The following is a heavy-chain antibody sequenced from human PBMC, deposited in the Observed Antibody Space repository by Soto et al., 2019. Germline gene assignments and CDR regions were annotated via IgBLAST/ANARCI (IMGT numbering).Heavy chain of an antibody. CDR3: ARVAAAGTLTGWFDP. Sequence: PSETLSLTCAVSGYSWSWIRQPPGKGLEWIGYIYHSGSTYYNPSLKSRVTISVDRSKNQFSLKLSSVTAADTAVYYCARVAAAGTLTGWFDPWGQGTLVTVSS. CDR1: GYS. V-gene: IGHV4-30-2*01. D-gene: IGHD6-13*01. J-gene: IGHJ5*02. CDR2: IYHSGST.